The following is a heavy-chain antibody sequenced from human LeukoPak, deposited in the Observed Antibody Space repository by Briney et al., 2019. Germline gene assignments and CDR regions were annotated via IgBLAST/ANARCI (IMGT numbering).Heavy chain of an antibody. V-gene: IGHV3-48*04. D-gene: IGHD6-13*01. CDR2: ISSSSSTI. J-gene: IGHJ4*02. CDR3: ARGPMAAAGNFDS. Sequence: GGSLRLSCAASGFTFSSYSMNWVRQAPGKGLEWVSYISSSSSTIYYADSVKGRFSISRDNAKNSLYLQMNSLRAEDTAVYYCARGPMAAAGNFDSWGQGTLVTVSS. CDR1: GFTFSSYS.